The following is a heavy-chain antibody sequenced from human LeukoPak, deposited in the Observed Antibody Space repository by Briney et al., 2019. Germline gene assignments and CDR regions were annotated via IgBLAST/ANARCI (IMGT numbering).Heavy chain of an antibody. D-gene: IGHD3-10*01. V-gene: IGHV1-2*02. CDR2: TNPNSGGT. CDR1: GYTFTDYY. CDR3: ARDRDPSSPYDAFDI. Sequence: GASVKVSCKASGYTFTDYYIHWVRQAPGQGLEWMGWTNPNSGGTNYAQKFQGRVTMTRDTSISTAYIELSRLRSDDTAVYYCARDRDPSSPYDAFDIWGQGTMVTVSS. J-gene: IGHJ3*02.